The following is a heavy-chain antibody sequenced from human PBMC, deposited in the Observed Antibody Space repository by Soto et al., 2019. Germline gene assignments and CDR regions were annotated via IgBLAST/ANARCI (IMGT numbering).Heavy chain of an antibody. J-gene: IGHJ4*02. CDR1: GFTFSDYA. Sequence: VQLVESGGGVVQPGRSLRLSCAASGFTFSDYAMHWVRQAPGKGLEWVAVVSHDGRNTHYADSVKGRFTISRDSSKNTVSLEMTSLRAEETAVYHCAKGGRQWLVTSDFNYWGQGALVTVSS. V-gene: IGHV3-30*18. CDR2: VSHDGRNT. D-gene: IGHD6-19*01. CDR3: AKGGRQWLVTSDFNY.